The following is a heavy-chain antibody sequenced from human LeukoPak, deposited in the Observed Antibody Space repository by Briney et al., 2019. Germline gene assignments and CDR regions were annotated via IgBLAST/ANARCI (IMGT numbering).Heavy chain of an antibody. CDR1: GFTFSSYG. J-gene: IGHJ6*03. CDR3: AKNEGNDLLWFGELLPTYYYYMDV. D-gene: IGHD3-10*01. CDR2: IRYDGSNK. Sequence: GGSLRLSCAASGFTFSSYGMHWVRQAPGKGLEWVAFIRYDGSNKYYADSVKGRFTISRDNSKNTLYLQMNSLRAEDTAVYYCAKNEGNDLLWFGELLPTYYYYMDVWGKGTTVTVSS. V-gene: IGHV3-30*02.